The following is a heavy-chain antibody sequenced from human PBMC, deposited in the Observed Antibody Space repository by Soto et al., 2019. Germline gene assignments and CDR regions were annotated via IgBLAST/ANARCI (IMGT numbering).Heavy chain of an antibody. CDR1: GGSISSSSYY. CDR2: IYYSGST. Sequence: SETLSLTCTVSGGSISSSSYYWGWIRQPPGKGLEWIGSIYYSGSTYYNPSLKSRVTISVDTSKNQFSLKLSSVTAADTAVYYCARGVRVRGVEYYGMDVWGQGTTVTVSS. D-gene: IGHD3-10*01. V-gene: IGHV4-39*01. CDR3: ARGVRVRGVEYYGMDV. J-gene: IGHJ6*02.